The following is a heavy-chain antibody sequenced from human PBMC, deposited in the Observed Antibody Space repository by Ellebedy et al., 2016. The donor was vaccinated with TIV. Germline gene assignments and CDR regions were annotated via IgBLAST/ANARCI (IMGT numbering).Heavy chain of an antibody. CDR3: MKGITFE. V-gene: IGHV3-74*01. J-gene: IGHJ4*02. CDR1: GFTFSNYW. CDR2: INTDGSST. D-gene: IGHD2/OR15-2a*01. Sequence: GGSLRLXWAASGFTFSNYWMHWVRQAPGKGLVWVSRINTDGSSTTYADSVKGRFTISRDNAKNTLYLQMNSLRAEDTAVYYCMKGITFEWGQGTLVTVSS.